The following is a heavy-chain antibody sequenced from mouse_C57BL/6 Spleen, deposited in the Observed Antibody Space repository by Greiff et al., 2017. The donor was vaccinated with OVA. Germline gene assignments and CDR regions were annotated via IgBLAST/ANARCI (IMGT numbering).Heavy chain of an antibody. CDR3: ARWGVVRYFDV. D-gene: IGHD1-1*01. Sequence: VQLKESGPVLVKPGASVKMSCKASGYTFTDYYMNWVKQSHGKSLEWIGVINPYNGGTSYNQKFKGKATLTVDKSSSTAYMELNSLTSEDTAVYYCARWGVVRYFDVWGTGTTVTVSS. J-gene: IGHJ1*03. V-gene: IGHV1-19*01. CDR2: INPYNGGT. CDR1: GYTFTDYY.